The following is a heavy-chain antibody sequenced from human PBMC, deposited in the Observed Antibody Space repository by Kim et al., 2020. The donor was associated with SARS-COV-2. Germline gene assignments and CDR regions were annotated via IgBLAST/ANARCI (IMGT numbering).Heavy chain of an antibody. Sequence: VKGRFTISRDNSKNSLYLQMNSLRTEDTALYYCAKDTGPLYDFWSGYFDYWGQGTLVTVSS. V-gene: IGHV3-43*01. J-gene: IGHJ4*02. CDR3: AKDTGPLYDFWSGYFDY. D-gene: IGHD3-3*01.